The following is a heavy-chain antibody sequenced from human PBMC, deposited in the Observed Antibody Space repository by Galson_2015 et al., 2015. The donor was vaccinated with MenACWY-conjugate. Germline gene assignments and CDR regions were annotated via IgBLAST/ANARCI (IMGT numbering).Heavy chain of an antibody. CDR3: ARVRGRPLAHSFDI. V-gene: IGHV3-30*01. CDR1: GFTFSSYT. D-gene: IGHD6-6*01. CDR2: MSYDGSNK. J-gene: IGHJ3*02. Sequence: SLRLSCAASGFTFSSYTMHWVRQAPGKGLEWVAVMSYDGSNKYYADSVKGRFTISRDNSKNTLYLQMDSLRAEDTAVYYCARVRGRPLAHSFDIWGQGTMVTVSS.